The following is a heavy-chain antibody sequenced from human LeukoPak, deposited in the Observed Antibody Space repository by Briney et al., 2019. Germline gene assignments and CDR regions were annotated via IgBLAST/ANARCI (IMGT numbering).Heavy chain of an antibody. CDR3: AIAARRYWFDP. J-gene: IGHJ5*02. V-gene: IGHV4-59*01. CDR2: ISYSGST. Sequence: SETLSLTCTVSGGSISSYYWSWIRQPPGKGLEWIGYISYSGSTNYNPSLQSRVTISVDTSKNQFSLKLSSVTAADTAVYYCAIAARRYWFDPWGQGTLVTVSS. CDR1: GGSISSYY. D-gene: IGHD6-6*01.